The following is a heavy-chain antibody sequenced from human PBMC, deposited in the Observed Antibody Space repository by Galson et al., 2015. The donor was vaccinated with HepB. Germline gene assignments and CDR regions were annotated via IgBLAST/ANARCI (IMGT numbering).Heavy chain of an antibody. D-gene: IGHD2-15*01. J-gene: IGHJ6*02. CDR3: ARARQVARYGMGV. V-gene: IGHV1-2*04. Sequence: SCKASGYTFTGYYMHWVRQAPGQGLEWMGWINPNSGGTNYAQKFQGWVTMTRDTSISTAYMELSRLRSDDTAVYYCARARQVARYGMGVWGQGTTVTVSS. CDR2: INPNSGGT. CDR1: GYTFTGYY.